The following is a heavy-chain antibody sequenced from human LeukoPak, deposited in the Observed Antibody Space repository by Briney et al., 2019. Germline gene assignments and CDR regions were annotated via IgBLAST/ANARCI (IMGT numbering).Heavy chain of an antibody. CDR1: GYSFTSYW. Sequence: GESLKISCKGSGYSFTSYWIGWVRQMPGKGLEWMGIIYPGDSDTRYSPSFQGQVTISADKSISTAYLRWSSLKASDTAMYYCARQSPYCSSTSCYFDYWGQGTLVTVSS. J-gene: IGHJ4*02. D-gene: IGHD2-2*01. V-gene: IGHV5-51*01. CDR3: ARQSPYCSSTSCYFDY. CDR2: IYPGDSDT.